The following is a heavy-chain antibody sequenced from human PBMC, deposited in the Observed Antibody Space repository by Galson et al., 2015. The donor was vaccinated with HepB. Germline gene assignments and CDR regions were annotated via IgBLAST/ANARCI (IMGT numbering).Heavy chain of an antibody. CDR1: GFPFSNYG. J-gene: IGHJ6*02. CDR3: AKGVPYGRSWYGSMDA. V-gene: IGHV3-30*02. D-gene: IGHD6-13*01. Sequence: SLRLSCATSGFPFSNYGVHWVRQAPGKGLEWVAFIRYDGNYKYYAGSVKGRFTISRDNSKDTLDLQMSSLRVEDTAEYYCAKGVPYGRSWYGSMDAWGQGTTVTVSS. CDR2: IRYDGNYK.